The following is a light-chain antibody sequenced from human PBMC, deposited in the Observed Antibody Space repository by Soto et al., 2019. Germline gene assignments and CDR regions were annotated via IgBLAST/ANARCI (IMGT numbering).Light chain of an antibody. CDR1: QSISSY. V-gene: IGKV1-33*01. Sequence: DIQMTQSPSSLSASVGDRVTITCRASQSISSYLHWFQRRPGKAPQLLISDASHLEPGVPSRFSGQRSGTDFTLIINSLQPEDFATYYCQQYEELPLTFGGGTRV. J-gene: IGKJ4*01. CDR3: QQYEELPLT. CDR2: DAS.